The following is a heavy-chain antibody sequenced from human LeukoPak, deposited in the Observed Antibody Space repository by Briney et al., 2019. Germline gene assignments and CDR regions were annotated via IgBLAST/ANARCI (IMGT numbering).Heavy chain of an antibody. CDR3: ARDRHYSSSWIYYYYGMDV. V-gene: IGHV3-30*19. Sequence: PGRSLRLSCAASGFTFSSYGMHWVRQAPGKGLEWVAVIWYDGSNKYYADSVKGRFTISRDNSKNTLYLQMNSLRAEDTAVYYCARDRHYSSSWIYYYYGMDVWGQGTTVTVSS. CDR2: IWYDGSNK. D-gene: IGHD6-13*01. J-gene: IGHJ6*02. CDR1: GFTFSSYG.